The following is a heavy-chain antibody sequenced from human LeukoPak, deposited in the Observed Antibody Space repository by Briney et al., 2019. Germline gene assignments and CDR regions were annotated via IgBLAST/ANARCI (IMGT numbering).Heavy chain of an antibody. CDR3: ARVVTLTTANWFDP. D-gene: IGHD4-17*01. J-gene: IGHJ5*02. V-gene: IGHV4-61*02. Sequence: NPSETLSLTCTVSDGSISSGSYHWTWIRQPAGKGLEWIGRVYTRGGTTYNPSLKSRVTISIDTSKNQFSLKLSSVTAADTAVYYCARVVTLTTANWFDPWGQGTLVTVSS. CDR1: DGSISSGSYH. CDR2: VYTRGGT.